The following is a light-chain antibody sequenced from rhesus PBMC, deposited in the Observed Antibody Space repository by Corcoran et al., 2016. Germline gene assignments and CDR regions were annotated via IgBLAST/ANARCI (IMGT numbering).Light chain of an antibody. V-gene: IGKV1-22*01. CDR1: QGLSSW. Sequence: DIQMTQSPSSLSASVGDTVTITCRASQGLSSWLAWYQQKPGKAPKLLRYKESCLQSGVPSRFSGSGSGTDFTLPIISLRSEEFATYYCQQSNSRPYSFGQGTKVEI. J-gene: IGKJ2*01. CDR2: KES. CDR3: QQSNSRPYS.